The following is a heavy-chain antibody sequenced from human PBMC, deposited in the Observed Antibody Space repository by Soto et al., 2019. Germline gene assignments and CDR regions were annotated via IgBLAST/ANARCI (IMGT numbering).Heavy chain of an antibody. V-gene: IGHV4-59*01. CDR2: IYYSGST. D-gene: IGHD4-17*01. CDR3: ARRYGYAFDI. J-gene: IGHJ3*02. CDR1: GGSISSYY. Sequence: SETLSLTCTVSGGSISSYYWSWIRQPPGKGLEWIGYIYYSGSTNYNPSLKSRVTISVDTSKNQFSLELSSVTAADTAVYYCARRYGYAFDIWGQGTMVTVSS.